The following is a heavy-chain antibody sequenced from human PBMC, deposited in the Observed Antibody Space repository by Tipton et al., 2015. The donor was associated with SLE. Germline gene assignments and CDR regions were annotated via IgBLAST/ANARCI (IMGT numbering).Heavy chain of an antibody. D-gene: IGHD3-22*01. V-gene: IGHV4-39*07. CDR3: ARFFYYDNSRAWGWFDP. Sequence: TLSLTCTVSGDSISSGSYYWSWIRQPPGKDLAWIGSIFYSGHTYYNPSLKSRVTISVDTSKNKFSLKVRTVTAADTAVYYCARFFYYDNSRAWGWFDPWGQGTLVTVSS. CDR2: IFYSGHT. J-gene: IGHJ5*02. CDR1: GDSISSGSYY.